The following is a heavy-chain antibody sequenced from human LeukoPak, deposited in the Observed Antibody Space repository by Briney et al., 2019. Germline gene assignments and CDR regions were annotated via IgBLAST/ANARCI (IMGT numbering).Heavy chain of an antibody. Sequence: GASVKVSCKASGYTFTSYDINWVRQAPGQGLEWMGWMNPNSGNTGYAQKFQGRVTMTRKTSISTAYMELSSLRSEDTTVYYCASMTAAAGTRPFDYWGQGTLVTVSS. V-gene: IGHV1-8*01. CDR3: ASMTAAAGTRPFDY. CDR2: MNPNSGNT. D-gene: IGHD6-13*01. J-gene: IGHJ4*02. CDR1: GYTFTSYD.